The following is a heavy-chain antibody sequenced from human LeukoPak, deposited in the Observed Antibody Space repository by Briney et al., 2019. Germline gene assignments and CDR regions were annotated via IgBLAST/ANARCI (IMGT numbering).Heavy chain of an antibody. CDR2: INPNSGGT. J-gene: IGHJ4*02. D-gene: IGHD3-16*01. V-gene: IGHV1-2*02. CDR1: GYTFADWY. Sequence: ASVKVSCKASGYTFADWYMHWVRQAPGQGLEWMGWINPNSGGTKYVQKFQGRVTMTRDTSISTAYMELSRLRSDDTAVYYCASGSLASYFDHWGQGTLVTVSS. CDR3: ASGSLASYFDH.